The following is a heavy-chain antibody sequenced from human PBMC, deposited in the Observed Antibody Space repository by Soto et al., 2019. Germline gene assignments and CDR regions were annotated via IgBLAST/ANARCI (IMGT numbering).Heavy chain of an antibody. V-gene: IGHV1-69*06. CDR3: ARDWASSGYDSWYSHKPKGYPNWFDP. J-gene: IGHJ5*02. CDR1: GGTFSSYA. CDR2: IIPIFGTA. Sequence: SVKVSCKASGGTFSSYAISWVRQAPGQGLEWMGGIIPIFGTANYAQKFQGRVTITADKSTSTAYMELSSLRSEDTAVYYCARDWASSGYDSWYSHKPKGYPNWFDPWGQGTLVTVSS. D-gene: IGHD5-12*01.